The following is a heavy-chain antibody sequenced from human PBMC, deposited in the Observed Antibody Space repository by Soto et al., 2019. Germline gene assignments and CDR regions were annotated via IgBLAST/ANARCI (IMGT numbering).Heavy chain of an antibody. CDR1: GYSFTSYW. D-gene: IGHD3-9*01. CDR2: IYPGNSDT. V-gene: IGHV5-51*01. J-gene: IGHJ3*02. Sequence: GESLKISCKGSGYSFTSYWIGWVRQMPGKGLEWMGIIYPGNSDTRYSPSFQGQVTISADKSISTAYLQWSSLKASDNAKNSLFLEMNSLRVDDTAVYYCARETLRDAIDIWGQGTMVTVSS. CDR3: FLEMNSLRVDDTAVYYCARETLRDAIDI.